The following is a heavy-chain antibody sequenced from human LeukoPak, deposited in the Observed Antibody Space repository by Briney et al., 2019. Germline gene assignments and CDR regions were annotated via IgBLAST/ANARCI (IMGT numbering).Heavy chain of an antibody. Sequence: PGGSLRLSCAASGFTFSSYSMNWVRQAPGKGLEGVSYISSSSSTIYYADSVKGRFTIPRDNAKNSLYLQTNSLRAEGTAVYYCASSGGSCYYCYYYYMDVWGKGTTVTVSS. D-gene: IGHD2-15*01. V-gene: IGHV3-48*04. CDR1: GFTFSSYS. J-gene: IGHJ6*03. CDR2: ISSSSSTI. CDR3: ASSGGSCYYCYYYYMDV.